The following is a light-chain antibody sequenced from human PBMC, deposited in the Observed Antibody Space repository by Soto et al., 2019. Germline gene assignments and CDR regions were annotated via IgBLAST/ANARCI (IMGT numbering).Light chain of an antibody. Sequence: QSVLTHPASVSDSPGQSITISCTGTSSDVGGYNHVSWYQQHPGKAPKLMIYDVTNRPSGVSNRFSGSKPGSTASLIISGLQAEDEADYYCVSYTSSTTYVFGTGTKVTV. CDR2: DVT. J-gene: IGLJ1*01. CDR1: SSDVGGYNH. CDR3: VSYTSSTTYV. V-gene: IGLV2-14*01.